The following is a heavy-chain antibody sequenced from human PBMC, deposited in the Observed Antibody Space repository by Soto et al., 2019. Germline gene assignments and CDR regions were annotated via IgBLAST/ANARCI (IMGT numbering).Heavy chain of an antibody. CDR2: ISGSGATT. CDR3: ARNSYYYDSSGSHHPPGY. V-gene: IGHV3-23*01. D-gene: IGHD3-22*01. J-gene: IGHJ4*02. Sequence: GGSLRLSCAASGFTFSTYWMHWVRQAPGKGLEWVSGISGSGATTSYADSVKGRFTVSRDNSTSTAYMELSSLRSEDTAVYYCARNSYYYDSSGSHHPPGYWGQGTLVTVSS. CDR1: GFTFSTYW.